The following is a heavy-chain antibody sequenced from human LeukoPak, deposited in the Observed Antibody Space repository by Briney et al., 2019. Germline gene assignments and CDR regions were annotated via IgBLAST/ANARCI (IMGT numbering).Heavy chain of an antibody. CDR2: TYYSGST. CDR1: GGSISTYY. J-gene: IGHJ2*01. CDR3: ARHFHPAETTGGYFDL. D-gene: IGHD4-17*01. Sequence: PSETLSLTCTVSGGSISTYYWSWIRQPPGKALEWIGYTYYSGSTNYNPSLKSRVTISVDTSKNQFSLKLRSVTAADTAVYYCARHFHPAETTGGYFDLWGRGTLVTVSA. V-gene: IGHV4-59*01.